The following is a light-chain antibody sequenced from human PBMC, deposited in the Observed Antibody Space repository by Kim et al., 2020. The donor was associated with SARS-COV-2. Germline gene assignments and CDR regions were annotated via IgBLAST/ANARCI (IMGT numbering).Light chain of an antibody. CDR3: QQYNNWPWT. J-gene: IGKJ1*01. Sequence: VSPGERATLSCRASQSVSSNLAWYQQRPGQAPRLLIYGASTRATGIPARFSGSESDTEFTLTISSLQSEDSAVYYCQQYNNWPWTFGQGTKVDIK. CDR2: GAS. CDR1: QSVSSN. V-gene: IGKV3-15*01.